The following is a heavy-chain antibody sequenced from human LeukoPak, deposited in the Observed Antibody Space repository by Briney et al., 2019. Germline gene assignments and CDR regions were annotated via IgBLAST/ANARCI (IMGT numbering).Heavy chain of an antibody. CDR3: ARHHGSGSYHPYYFDY. J-gene: IGHJ4*02. CDR2: IYYSGST. CDR1: GGSISSYY. V-gene: IGHV4-59*08. D-gene: IGHD3-10*01. Sequence: PSETPSLTCTVSGGSISSYYWSWVRQPPGKGLEWIGYIYYSGSTNYNPSLKSRVTISVDTSKNQFSLKLSSVTAADTAVYYCARHHGSGSYHPYYFDYWDQGTLVTVSS.